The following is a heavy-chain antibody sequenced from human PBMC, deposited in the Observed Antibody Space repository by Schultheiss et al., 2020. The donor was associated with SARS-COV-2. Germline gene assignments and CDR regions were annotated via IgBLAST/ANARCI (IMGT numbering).Heavy chain of an antibody. CDR2: LHSSGST. D-gene: IGHD6-13*01. V-gene: IGHV4-34*01. Sequence: SQTLSLTCAVYGGSFSGYFWTWIRQSPGKGLEWIGCLHSSGSTYSNPSVKSRVTISVDRSKNQFSLKLSSVTAADTAVYYCARGRAGDSSIRSPVMDVWGQGTTVTVSS. CDR1: GGSFSGYF. CDR3: ARGRAGDSSIRSPVMDV. J-gene: IGHJ6*02.